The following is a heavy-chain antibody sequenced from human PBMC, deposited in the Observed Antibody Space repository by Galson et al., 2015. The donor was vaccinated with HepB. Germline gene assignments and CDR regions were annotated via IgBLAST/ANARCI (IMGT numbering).Heavy chain of an antibody. CDR3: ARDLFASWELRWGRTFDY. J-gene: IGHJ4*02. CDR2: ISYDGSNK. V-gene: IGHV3-30-3*01. CDR1: GFTFSSYA. Sequence: SLRLSCAASGFTFSSYAMHWVRQAPGKGLEWVAVISYDGSNKYYADSVKGRFTISRDNSKNTLYLQMNSLRAEDTAVYYCARDLFASWELRWGRTFDYWGQGTLVTVSS. D-gene: IGHD1-26*01.